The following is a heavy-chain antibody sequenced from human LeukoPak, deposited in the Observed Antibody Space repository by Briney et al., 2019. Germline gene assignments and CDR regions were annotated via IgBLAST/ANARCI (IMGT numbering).Heavy chain of an antibody. CDR3: ARHFAYSSSSYFDY. V-gene: IGHV4-59*08. Sequence: SESLSLTCRVSGGSVSNYYWSWIRQPPGKGLEWIGYVYYTGSTNYNPSLKSRVTMFEDKSKNQFSLRLYSVTVADTAVYYCARHFAYSSSSYFDYWGQGSLVTVSS. CDR2: VYYTGST. CDR1: GGSVSNYY. D-gene: IGHD6-6*01. J-gene: IGHJ4*02.